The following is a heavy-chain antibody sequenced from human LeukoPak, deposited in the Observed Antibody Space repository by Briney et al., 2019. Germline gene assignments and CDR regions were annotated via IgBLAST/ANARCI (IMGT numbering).Heavy chain of an antibody. J-gene: IGHJ4*02. V-gene: IGHV1-18*01. D-gene: IGHD4-17*01. CDR2: ISGNNVNT. CDR1: GYSFTTYG. CDR3: ARDGPSPGFGDYYCDY. Sequence: ASVKVSCKASGYSFTTYGISWVRQAPGQGLEWMGWISGNNVNTNYAQKVRGRVTMTTDTSTSTAYMELRSLRSDDTAVYYCARDGPSPGFGDYYCDYWGQGTLVTVSS.